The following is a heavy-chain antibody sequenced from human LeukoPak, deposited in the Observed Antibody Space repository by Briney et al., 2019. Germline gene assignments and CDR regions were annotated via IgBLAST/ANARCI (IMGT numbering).Heavy chain of an antibody. CDR2: ISGSGIIT. D-gene: IGHD3-22*01. V-gene: IGHV3-23*01. CDR3: AKRLYDSSGYDY. CDR1: GFPFSSYA. Sequence: TGGSLRLSCAASGFPFSSYAMSWVRQGPGKGLEWAPAISGSGIITYYADSVKGRFTISRDNSKNTLYLQMISLRAEDTAVYYCAKRLYDSSGYDYWGQGTLVTVSS. J-gene: IGHJ4*02.